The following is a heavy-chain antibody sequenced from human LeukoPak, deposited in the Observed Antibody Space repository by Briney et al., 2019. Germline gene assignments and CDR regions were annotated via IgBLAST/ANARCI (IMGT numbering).Heavy chain of an antibody. CDR1: GYSFSTYW. Sequence: GESLKISCKGSGYSFSTYWIAWVRQMPGKGLEWMGIIYLGDSDTRYSPSFQGQVTISADKSISTAYLQWSSLKASDTAMYYCARLSGYSYGYGDYWGQGTLVTVSS. J-gene: IGHJ4*02. CDR2: IYLGDSDT. D-gene: IGHD5-18*01. V-gene: IGHV5-51*01. CDR3: ARLSGYSYGYGDY.